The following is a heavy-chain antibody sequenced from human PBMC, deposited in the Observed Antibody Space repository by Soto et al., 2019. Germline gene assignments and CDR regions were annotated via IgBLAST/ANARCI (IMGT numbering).Heavy chain of an antibody. CDR1: GYTFTSYA. D-gene: IGHD3-10*01. V-gene: IGHV1-3*01. CDR2: INAGNGNT. J-gene: IGHJ4*02. CDR3: ARDDYYGWGSYYKGGFDY. Sequence: GASVKVSCKASGYTFTSYAMHWVRQAPGQRLEWMGWINAGNGNTKYSQKFQGRVTITRDTSASTAYMELSSLRSEDTAVFYFARDDYYGWGSYYKGGFDYWGQETLVTVSS.